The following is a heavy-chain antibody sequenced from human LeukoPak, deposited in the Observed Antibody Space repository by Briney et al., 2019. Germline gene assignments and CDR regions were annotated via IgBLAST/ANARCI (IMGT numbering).Heavy chain of an antibody. D-gene: IGHD3-22*01. V-gene: IGHV1-69*13. CDR2: IIPIFGTA. CDR1: GYTFTNYD. CDR3: ARAMRDDYDSSGYYNY. J-gene: IGHJ4*02. Sequence: SVKVSCKASGYTFTNYDINWVRQAPGQGLEWMGGIIPIFGTANYAQKFQGRVTITADESTSTAYMELSSLRSEDTAVYYCARAMRDDYDSSGYYNYWGQGTLVTVSS.